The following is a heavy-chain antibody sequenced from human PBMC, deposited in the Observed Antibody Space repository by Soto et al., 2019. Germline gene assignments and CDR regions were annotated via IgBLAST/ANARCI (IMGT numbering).Heavy chain of an antibody. CDR3: TTVHFDVLTGSFDY. Sequence: EVHLVESGGGLVKPGGSLRLSCAASGFTFGNAWMNWFRQAPGKGLEWVGRIKSKIHGGTTDYAAPVRGRFTISGDDSKNTLFLQMNSLKTEDAAVYYCTTVHFDVLTGSFDYWGQGTLVTVSS. V-gene: IGHV3-15*07. CDR1: GFTFGNAW. J-gene: IGHJ4*02. CDR2: IKSKIHGGTT. D-gene: IGHD3-9*01.